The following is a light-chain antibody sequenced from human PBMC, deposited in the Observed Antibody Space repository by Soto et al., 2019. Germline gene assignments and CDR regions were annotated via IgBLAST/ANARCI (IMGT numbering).Light chain of an antibody. CDR2: GAS. J-gene: IGKJ1*01. CDR1: QSFTSRS. CDR3: QQYDSSPRT. V-gene: IGKV3-20*01. Sequence: EIVFTQSPGTLSLSPGERATLSCRASQSFTSRSLAWYQQKPGLAPRLLISGASNRAAGIPDRFSGSGSGTDFTLTISRLETEDFAVYYCQQYDSSPRTFGQGTKVDIK.